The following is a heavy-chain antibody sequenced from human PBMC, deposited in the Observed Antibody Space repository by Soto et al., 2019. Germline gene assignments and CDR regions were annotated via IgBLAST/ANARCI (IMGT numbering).Heavy chain of an antibody. CDR2: IYYSGST. Sequence: SETLSLTCTVAGGSISSSSDYRVWIRQPPGKGQEWIGSIYYSGSTYYNPSLKSRVTISVDTSKNQFSLKLSSVTAADTAVYYCARLLPVIYASDIWGQGTMVTVSS. CDR1: GGSISSSSDY. CDR3: ARLLPVIYASDI. J-gene: IGHJ3*02. D-gene: IGHD2-21*01. V-gene: IGHV4-39*01.